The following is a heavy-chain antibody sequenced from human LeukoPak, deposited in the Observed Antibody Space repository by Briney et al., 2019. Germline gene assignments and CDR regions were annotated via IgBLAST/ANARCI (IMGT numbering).Heavy chain of an antibody. CDR1: GYTFTGYY. D-gene: IGHD3-3*01. V-gene: IGHV1-2*06. CDR2: INPNSGGT. Sequence: GASVKVSCKXSGYTFTGYYMHWVRQAPRQGLEWMGRINPNSGGTNYAQKFQGRVTMTRDTSISAAYMELSRLRSDDTAVYYCARGSDDFWSGYSPSYWGQGTLVTVSS. J-gene: IGHJ4*02. CDR3: ARGSDDFWSGYSPSY.